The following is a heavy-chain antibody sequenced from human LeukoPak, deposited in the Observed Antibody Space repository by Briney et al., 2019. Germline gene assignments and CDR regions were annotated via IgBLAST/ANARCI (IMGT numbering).Heavy chain of an antibody. D-gene: IGHD3-22*01. Sequence: GGSLRLSCAASGFTFSSYSMNWVRQAPGKGLEWVSSISSSSSYIYYADSVKGPFTISRDNAKNSLYLQMNSLRAEDTAVYYCARYDSSGYCPFDYWGQGTLVTVSS. J-gene: IGHJ4*02. CDR2: ISSSSSYI. V-gene: IGHV3-21*01. CDR3: ARYDSSGYCPFDY. CDR1: GFTFSSYS.